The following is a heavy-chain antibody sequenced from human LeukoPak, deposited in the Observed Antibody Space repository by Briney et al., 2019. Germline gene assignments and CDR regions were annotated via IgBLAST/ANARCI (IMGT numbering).Heavy chain of an antibody. D-gene: IGHD6-13*01. CDR2: IIPIFGTA. J-gene: IGHJ4*02. V-gene: IGHV1-69*01. CDR3: ARAPLSSKGMGVVH. CDR1: GGTFSSYA. Sequence: SVKVSCTASGGTFSSYAISWVRQAPGQGLEWMGWIIPIFGTANYAQKFQGRGTITAEESTSTPYMQLSSLRSEDTDVYYCARAPLSSKGMGVVHWGQGPLVTVSS.